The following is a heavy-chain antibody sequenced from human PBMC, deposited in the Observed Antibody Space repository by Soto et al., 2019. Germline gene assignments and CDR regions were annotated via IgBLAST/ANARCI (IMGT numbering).Heavy chain of an antibody. CDR3: AKDQEGYCSSTSCLDAFDI. D-gene: IGHD2-2*01. J-gene: IGHJ3*02. V-gene: IGHV3-23*01. CDR2: ISGSGGST. CDR1: GFTFSSYA. Sequence: EVQLLESGGGLVQPGGSLRLSCAASGFTFSSYAMSWVRPAPGKWLEWVSAISGSGGSTYYADPVQGRFTISRDNSKNTRYLQINSRRAEDTAVYYCAKDQEGYCSSTSCLDAFDICGQGRMVTVSS.